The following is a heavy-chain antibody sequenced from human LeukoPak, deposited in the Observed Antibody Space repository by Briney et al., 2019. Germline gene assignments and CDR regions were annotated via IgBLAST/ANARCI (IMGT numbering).Heavy chain of an antibody. D-gene: IGHD3-10*01. CDR1: GFTFSSYW. V-gene: IGHV3-30*03. J-gene: IGHJ4*02. Sequence: GGSLRLSCAASGFTFSSYWMNWVRQAPGKGLEWVAVISYDGSNKYYADSVKGRFTISRDNSKNTLYLQMNSLRAEDTAVYYCARGLGGIFDYWGQGTLVTVSS. CDR3: ARGLGGIFDY. CDR2: ISYDGSNK.